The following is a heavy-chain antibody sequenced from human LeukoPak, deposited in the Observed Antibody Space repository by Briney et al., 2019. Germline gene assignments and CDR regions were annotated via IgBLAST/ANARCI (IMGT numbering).Heavy chain of an antibody. D-gene: IGHD3-22*01. V-gene: IGHV4-30-4*01. CDR3: ARDRYYDSSGFNWDAFDI. Sequence: SQTLSLTCTVSGGSISSGDYYWSWLRQPPGKGLEWIGYIYYSGSTYYNPSLKSRVTISVDTSKNQFSLKLSSVTAADTAVYYCARDRYYDSSGFNWDAFDIWGQGTMVTVSS. J-gene: IGHJ3*02. CDR2: IYYSGST. CDR1: GGSISSGDYY.